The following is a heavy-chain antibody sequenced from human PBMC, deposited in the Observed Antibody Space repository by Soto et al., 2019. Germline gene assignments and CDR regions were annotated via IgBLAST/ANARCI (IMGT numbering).Heavy chain of an antibody. D-gene: IGHD2-8*01. CDR1: GFTFSSYA. CDR3: AKDSRILMVYAMAHDAFDI. J-gene: IGHJ3*02. Sequence: SLRLSCAASGFTFSSYAMSWVRQAPGKGLEWVSAISGSGGSTYYADSVKGRFTISRDNSKNTLYLQMNSLRAEDTAVYYCAKDSRILMVYAMAHDAFDIWGQGTMVTVSS. V-gene: IGHV3-23*01. CDR2: ISGSGGST.